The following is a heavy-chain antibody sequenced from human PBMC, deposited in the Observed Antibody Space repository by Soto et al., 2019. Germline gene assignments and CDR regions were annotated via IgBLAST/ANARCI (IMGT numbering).Heavy chain of an antibody. CDR1: GGTFSNYP. CDR2: IIPIFGTV. J-gene: IGHJ2*01. CDR3: ARGNHRWLQLWYFDL. D-gene: IGHD5-12*01. V-gene: IGHV1-69*12. Sequence: QVQLVQSGAEVKKPGSSVKVSCKASGGTFSNYPISWVRQAPGQGLEWMGGIIPIFGTVNYAQKFQCRVTLTADESTSTAYMELSSLRSEDTAVYYCARGNHRWLQLWYFDLWGRGTLVTVSS.